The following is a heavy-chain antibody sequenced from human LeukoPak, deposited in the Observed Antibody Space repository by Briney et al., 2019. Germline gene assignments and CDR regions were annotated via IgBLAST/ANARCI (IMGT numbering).Heavy chain of an antibody. J-gene: IGHJ5*02. D-gene: IGHD1-26*01. Sequence: GGSLRLSCVASGFAFSNYAMSWVRQAPGKGLEWVSAISGSGGSTYYADSVKGRFTISRDNSKNTLYLQMNSLRAEDTAVYYCAKDGSGIVGATNWFDPWGQGTLVTVSS. CDR2: ISGSGGST. V-gene: IGHV3-23*01. CDR1: GFAFSNYA. CDR3: AKDGSGIVGATNWFDP.